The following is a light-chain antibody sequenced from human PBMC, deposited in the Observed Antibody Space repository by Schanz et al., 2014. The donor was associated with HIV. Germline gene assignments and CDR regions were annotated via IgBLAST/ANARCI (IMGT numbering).Light chain of an antibody. J-gene: IGLJ3*02. CDR2: SND. CDR1: SPNIGSNI. V-gene: IGLV1-44*01. Sequence: QSVLTQQPSASGTPGQRVTISCSGSSPNIGSNIVNWYRHLPGTAPQLLMYSNDQRSSGVPDRFSGSKSGTSASLAISGLQSEDEADYFCATWDDRFKGPVFGAGTKLTVL. CDR3: ATWDDRFKGPV.